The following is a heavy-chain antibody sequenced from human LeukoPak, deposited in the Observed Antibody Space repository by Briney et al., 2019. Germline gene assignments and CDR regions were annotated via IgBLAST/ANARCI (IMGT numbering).Heavy chain of an antibody. D-gene: IGHD6-6*01. J-gene: IGHJ4*02. CDR2: INPNTGGT. Sequence: GASVKVSCRASGYTFIAYYMHWVRQAPGQGLEWMGWINPNTGGTNYAQKFQGRVTMTRDASISTAHMELSSLRSDDTAVYYCPRLGHRYWGQGTVVTVSS. V-gene: IGHV1-2*02. CDR1: GYTFIAYY. CDR3: PRLGHRY.